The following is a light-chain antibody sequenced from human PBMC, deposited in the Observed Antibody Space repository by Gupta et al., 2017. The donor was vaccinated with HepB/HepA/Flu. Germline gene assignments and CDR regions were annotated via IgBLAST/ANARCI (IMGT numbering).Light chain of an antibody. CDR1: QSVSSN. CDR2: GAS. J-gene: IGKJ1*01. CDR3: QQYNNWPPWT. V-gene: IGKV3-15*01. Sequence: EIVMTQSPATLSVPPGERATLSCRASQSVSSNLAWYQQKPGQAPRLLIYGASTRATGIPARFRGSGSGTEFTRTISSLQSEDFAVYYCQQYNNWPPWTFGQGTKVEIK.